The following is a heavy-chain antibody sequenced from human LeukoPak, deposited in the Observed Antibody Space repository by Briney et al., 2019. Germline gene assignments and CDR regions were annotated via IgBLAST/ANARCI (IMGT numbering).Heavy chain of an antibody. D-gene: IGHD5-12*01. CDR3: ANTTIRHGY. J-gene: IGHJ4*02. V-gene: IGHV4-39*07. CDR1: GGSISSSSHY. CDR2: ISNSGST. Sequence: SETLSLTCTVSGGSISSSSHYWGWIRQPPGKGLEWIGSISNSGSTYYNPSLKSRVTISVDTSNNQFSLKLSSVTAADTAGYYCANTTIRHGYGGQGTVVTVSS.